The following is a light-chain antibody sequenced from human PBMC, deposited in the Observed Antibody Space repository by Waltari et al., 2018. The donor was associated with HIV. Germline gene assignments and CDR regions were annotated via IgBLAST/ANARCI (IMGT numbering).Light chain of an antibody. Sequence: QSALTQPPSASGSPGQSVTISCTGTSSDVAGYNYVSWYQQHPGKAPKLIIYEVNKLPSGVPDRFSGSKSGNTASLTVSGLQAEDEADYYCSSYAGTRYVFGTGTKVTVL. CDR3: SSYAGTRYV. CDR1: SSDVAGYNY. V-gene: IGLV2-8*01. J-gene: IGLJ1*01. CDR2: EVN.